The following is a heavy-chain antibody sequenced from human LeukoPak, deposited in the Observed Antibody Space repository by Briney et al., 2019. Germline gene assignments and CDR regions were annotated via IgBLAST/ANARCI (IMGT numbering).Heavy chain of an antibody. CDR2: IGGSGTSA. V-gene: IGHV3-23*01. J-gene: IGHJ4*02. D-gene: IGHD5-18*01. CDR3: AKDDSAYSDASLDY. CDR1: GFTFSSYA. Sequence: GGSLRLSCAASGFTFSSYAVSWVRQAPGKGLEWVSAIGGSGTSAYYADSLKGRFTISRDNSKNTLYLQVNSLRAEDTAVYYCAKDDSAYSDASLDYWGQGTLVTVSS.